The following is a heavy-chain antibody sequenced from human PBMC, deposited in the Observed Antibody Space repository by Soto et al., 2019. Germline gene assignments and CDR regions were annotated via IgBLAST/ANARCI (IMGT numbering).Heavy chain of an antibody. CDR1: GFTFSSYA. CDR2: ISGSGGST. V-gene: IGHV3-23*01. J-gene: IGHJ3*02. D-gene: IGHD3-22*01. Sequence: PGGALRLSSAASGFTFSSYAMSWVRQAPGKGLEWVSAISGSGGSTYYADSVKGRFTISRDNSKNTLYLQMNSMRAEDTAVYYCAKVRHYDSRDPNDFDIWGQVTM. CDR3: AKVRHYDSRDPNDFDI.